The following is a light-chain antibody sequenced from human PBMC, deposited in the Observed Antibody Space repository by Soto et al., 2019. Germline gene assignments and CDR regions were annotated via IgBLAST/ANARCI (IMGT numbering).Light chain of an antibody. CDR2: GAS. CDR3: QQYGDLPWT. Sequence: TQSPGTLSSSPGERATLSFRASQSVSSSYLAWYQQKPGQAPRLLIYGASSRATGIPDRFSGSGSGTDFTLTINRLEPEDFAVYYCQQYGDLPWTFGQGTKVDI. CDR1: QSVSSSY. J-gene: IGKJ1*01. V-gene: IGKV3-20*01.